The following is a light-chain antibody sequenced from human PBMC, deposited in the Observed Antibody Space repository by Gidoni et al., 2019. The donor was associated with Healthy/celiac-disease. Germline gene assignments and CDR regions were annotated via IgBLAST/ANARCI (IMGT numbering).Light chain of an antibody. J-gene: IGKJ2*01. CDR2: CAS. CDR1: QSVSSSY. Sequence: EIVLTQSPATLSLAPGERATHSCRASQSVSSSYLAWYQQKPGQAPRPLIYCASSRATGIPDRFSGSGSGTDFTLTISRLEPEDFAVYYCQQYGSSPPYTFGQGTKLEIK. V-gene: IGKV3-20*01. CDR3: QQYGSSPPYT.